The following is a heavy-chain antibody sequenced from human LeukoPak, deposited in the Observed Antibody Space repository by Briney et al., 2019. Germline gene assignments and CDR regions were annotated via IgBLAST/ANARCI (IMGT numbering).Heavy chain of an antibody. V-gene: IGHV4-34*01. J-gene: IGHJ5*02. CDR3: ARGYSSSWYFNWFDP. CDR1: GGSFSGYY. CDR2: IIDTGST. D-gene: IGHD6-13*01. Sequence: SETLSLTCAVHGGSFSGYYWTWIRQPPGKGLEWIGEIIDTGSTKYTSSLKSRVTISVDTSKNQFSLKLSSVTAADTAVYYCARGYSSSWYFNWFDPWGQGTLVTVSS.